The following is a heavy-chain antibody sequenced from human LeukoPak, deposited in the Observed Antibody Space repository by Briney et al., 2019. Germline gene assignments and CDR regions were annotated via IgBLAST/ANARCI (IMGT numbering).Heavy chain of an antibody. CDR2: ITSSSSYI. CDR1: GFTFSSYS. CDR3: ARYRFVVGATDSFDI. D-gene: IGHD1-26*01. Sequence: GGSLRLSCAASGFTFSSYSMSWVRQAPGKGLEWVPSITSSSSYIYYADSVKGRFTISRDNAKNSLYLQMNSLRAEDTALYYCARYRFVVGATDSFDIWGQGTMVTVSS. V-gene: IGHV3-21*01. J-gene: IGHJ3*02.